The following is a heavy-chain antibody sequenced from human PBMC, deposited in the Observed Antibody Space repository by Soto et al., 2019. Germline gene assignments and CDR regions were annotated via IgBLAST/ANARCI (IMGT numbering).Heavy chain of an antibody. CDR2: ISGSGSGT. Sequence: GGSLRLSCAASGFTFSSYVMTWVRQAPGKGLKWVSAISGSGSGTYYADSVKGRFTISRDNSKNALYVQMNSLRAEDTAVYYCVKGRSGYDFDYWGQGTLVTVSS. D-gene: IGHD5-12*01. V-gene: IGHV3-23*01. CDR1: GFTFSSYV. J-gene: IGHJ4*02. CDR3: VKGRSGYDFDY.